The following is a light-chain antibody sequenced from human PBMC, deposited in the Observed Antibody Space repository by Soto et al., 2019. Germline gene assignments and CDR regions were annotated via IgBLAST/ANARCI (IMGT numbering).Light chain of an antibody. CDR3: QQYGSSPT. CDR1: QSVSSSY. Sequence: EIVLTQSPGTLSLSPGERATLSCRASQSVSSSYFAWYQQKPGQAPRLLIYGASSRATGIPDRFSGSGSGTDCALTISRLEPEDCAVYYCQQYGSSPTFGQGTKVEIK. J-gene: IGKJ1*01. CDR2: GAS. V-gene: IGKV3-20*01.